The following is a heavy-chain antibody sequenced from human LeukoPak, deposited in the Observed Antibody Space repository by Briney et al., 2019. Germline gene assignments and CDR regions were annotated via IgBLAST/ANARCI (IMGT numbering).Heavy chain of an antibody. CDR3: ARDYRFGEPFY. CDR1: GYTFTSYG. D-gene: IGHD3-10*01. CDR2: INAGNGNT. J-gene: IGHJ4*02. Sequence: GASVKVSCKASGYTFTSYGISWVRQAPGQGLEWMGWINAGNGNTKYSQKFQGRVTITRDTSASTAYMELSSLRSEDTAVYYCARDYRFGEPFYWGQGTLVTVSS. V-gene: IGHV1-18*04.